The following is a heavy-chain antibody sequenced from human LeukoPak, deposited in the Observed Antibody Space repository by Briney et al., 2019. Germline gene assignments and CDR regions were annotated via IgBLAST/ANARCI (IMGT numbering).Heavy chain of an antibody. D-gene: IGHD2-15*01. CDR3: AKGVGYCSGGSCQQFDY. Sequence: PGGSLRLSCAASGFTFNSYAMSWVRQAPGKGLEWVSAISGSGGSTYYADSVKGRITISRDNSKNTLYLQMNSLRAEDTAVYYCAKGVGYCSGGSCQQFDYWGQGTLVTVSS. V-gene: IGHV3-23*01. J-gene: IGHJ4*02. CDR2: ISGSGGST. CDR1: GFTFNSYA.